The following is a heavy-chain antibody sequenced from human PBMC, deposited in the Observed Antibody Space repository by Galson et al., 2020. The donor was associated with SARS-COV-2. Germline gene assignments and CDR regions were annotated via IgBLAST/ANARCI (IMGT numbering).Heavy chain of an antibody. Sequence: ASVKVSCKASGYTFTGYYMHWVRQAPGQGLEWMGWINPNSGGANYAQKFQGRVTMTRDTSISTAYMELSRLRSDDTAVYYCARDPPLYSYGYSSYYYGMDGWGQWTTVTVSS. D-gene: IGHD5-18*01. J-gene: IGHJ6*02. CDR2: INPNSGGA. CDR3: ARDPPLYSYGYSSYYYGMDG. CDR1: GYTFTGYY. V-gene: IGHV1-2*02.